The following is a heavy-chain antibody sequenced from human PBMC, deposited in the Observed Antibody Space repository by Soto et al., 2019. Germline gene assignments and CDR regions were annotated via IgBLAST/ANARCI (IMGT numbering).Heavy chain of an antibody. Sequence: SSETLSLTCAVYGGSFSGYYWSWIRQPPGKGLEWIGEINHSGSTNYNPSLKSRVTVSVDTSKNQFSLKLSSVTAADTAVYYCAGLVGFYYYYYMDVWGKGTTVTVSS. CDR3: AGLVGFYYYYYMDV. D-gene: IGHD1-26*01. CDR1: GGSFSGYY. V-gene: IGHV4-34*01. J-gene: IGHJ6*03. CDR2: INHSGST.